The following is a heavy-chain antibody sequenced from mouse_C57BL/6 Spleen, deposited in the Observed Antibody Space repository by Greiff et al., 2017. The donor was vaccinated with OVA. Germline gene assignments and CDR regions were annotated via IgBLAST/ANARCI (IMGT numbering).Heavy chain of an antibody. CDR1: GYSFTDYN. D-gene: IGHD1-1*01. J-gene: IGHJ4*01. V-gene: IGHV1-39*01. Sequence: EVKLQESGPELVKPGASVKISCKASGYSFTDYNMNWVKQSNGKSLEWIGVINPNYGTTSYNQKFKGKATLTVDQSSSTAYMQLNSLTSEDSAVYYCARYYGSGYYYAMDYWGQGTSVTVSS. CDR3: ARYYGSGYYYAMDY. CDR2: INPNYGTT.